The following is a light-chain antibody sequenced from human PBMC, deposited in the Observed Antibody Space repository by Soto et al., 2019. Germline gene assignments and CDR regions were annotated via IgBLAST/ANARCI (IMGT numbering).Light chain of an antibody. V-gene: IGLV7-43*01. CDR3: MLYYGAAQRGV. J-gene: IGLJ1*01. CDR1: TGAVTSGYY. CDR2: STS. Sequence: QAVVTQEPSLTVSPGWTVTLTCASSTGAVTSGYYPNWFQQKPGQAPWALIYSTSNKHSWTPARFSGSLLGGKAALTLSGVQPEDEAEYYCMLYYGAAQRGVVGTGTKV.